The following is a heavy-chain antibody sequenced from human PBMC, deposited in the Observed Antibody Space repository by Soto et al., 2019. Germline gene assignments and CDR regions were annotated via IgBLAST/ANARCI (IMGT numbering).Heavy chain of an antibody. D-gene: IGHD2-15*01. CDR1: CVSIGSHF. V-gene: IGHV4-59*11. J-gene: IGHJ3*02. CDR2: IYHTVNT. Sequence: PSETLSLTCSFSCVSIGSHFWSWIRQAPGKGPELVGYIYHTVNTKYNPALKSRVTISMDTSKDQLSLQLSSVTAADTAVYYCARLQYTVVTALDIWGQGTMVTVSS. CDR3: ARLQYTVVTALDI.